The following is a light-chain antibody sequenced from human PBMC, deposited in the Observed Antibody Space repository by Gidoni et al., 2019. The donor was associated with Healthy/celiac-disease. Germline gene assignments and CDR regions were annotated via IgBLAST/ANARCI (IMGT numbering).Light chain of an antibody. J-gene: IGKJ1*01. CDR2: GAS. V-gene: IGKV3-15*01. CDR3: QQYNNWPRT. CDR1: QSVSRN. Sequence: ELVMSQSPATLSVSPGERATLSCRASQSVSRNLAWYQQKPGQAPRLLIYGASTRASGIPARFSGSGYGTEFTLTISSLQSEDFAVYYCQQYNNWPRTCGQGTKVEIK.